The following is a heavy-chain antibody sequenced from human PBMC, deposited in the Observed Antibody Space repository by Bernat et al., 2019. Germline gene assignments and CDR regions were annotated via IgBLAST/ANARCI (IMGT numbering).Heavy chain of an antibody. D-gene: IGHD6-13*01. CDR2: FHPGDSDP. CDR1: GYTFTNSW. J-gene: IGHJ5*02. V-gene: IGHV5-51*01. CDR3: ARGSIAAVYNWFDP. Sequence: EVQLVQSGAEVKKPGESLKISCQVSGYTFTNSWIGWVRQMPWKGLEWMGIFHPGDSDPRYSPSFQGQVPMSADKSLNTAYLQWSSLKASDTAMYYCARGSIAAVYNWFDPWGQGTLVTVSS.